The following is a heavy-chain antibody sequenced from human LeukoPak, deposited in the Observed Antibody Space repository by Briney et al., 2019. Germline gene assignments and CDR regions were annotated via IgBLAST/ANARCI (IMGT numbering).Heavy chain of an antibody. CDR3: ARERNPITIVGRGGWFDP. D-gene: IGHD3-3*01. Sequence: ASVKVSCKASGYTFTGYYMHWVRQAPGQGLEWVGWINSNSGGTNYAQKFQGRVTMTRETSISTAYMELSRLRSDDTAVYYCARERNPITIVGRGGWFDPWGQGSLVTVSS. J-gene: IGHJ5*02. CDR2: INSNSGGT. CDR1: GYTFTGYY. V-gene: IGHV1-2*02.